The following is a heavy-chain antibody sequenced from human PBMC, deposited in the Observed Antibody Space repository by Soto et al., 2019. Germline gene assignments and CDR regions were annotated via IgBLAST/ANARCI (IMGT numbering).Heavy chain of an antibody. CDR3: AKATITMVRGVIIRHYYYYGMDV. Sequence: GGSLRLSCAASGFTFSSYAMSWVRQAPGKGLEWVSAISGSGGSTYYADSVKGRFTISRVNSKNTLYLQMNSLRAEDTAVYYCAKATITMVRGVIIRHYYYYGMDVWGQGTTVTVSS. D-gene: IGHD3-10*01. V-gene: IGHV3-23*01. J-gene: IGHJ6*02. CDR2: ISGSGGST. CDR1: GFTFSSYA.